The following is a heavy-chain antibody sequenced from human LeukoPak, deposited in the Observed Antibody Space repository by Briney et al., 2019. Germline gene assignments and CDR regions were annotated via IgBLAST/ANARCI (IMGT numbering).Heavy chain of an antibody. D-gene: IGHD4-17*01. Sequence: GGSLRLSRAASGFTFSSYSMNWVRQAPGKGLEWVSSISSSSSYIYYADSVKGRFTISRDNAKNSLYLQMNSLRAEDTAVYYCAGDWDYGDYVSMNYFDYWGQGTLVTVSS. V-gene: IGHV3-21*01. CDR2: ISSSSSYI. J-gene: IGHJ4*02. CDR1: GFTFSSYS. CDR3: AGDWDYGDYVSMNYFDY.